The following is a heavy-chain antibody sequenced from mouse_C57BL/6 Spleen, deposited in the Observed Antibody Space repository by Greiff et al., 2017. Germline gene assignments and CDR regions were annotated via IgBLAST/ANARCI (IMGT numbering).Heavy chain of an antibody. CDR3: ARHNYGSSAWFAY. V-gene: IGHV5-6*01. CDR1: GFTFSSYG. D-gene: IGHD1-1*01. J-gene: IGHJ3*01. CDR2: ISSGGSYT. Sequence: EVMLVESGGDLVKPGGSLKLSCAASGFTFSSYGMSWVRQTPDKRLEWVATISSGGSYTYYPDSVKGRFNISRDNAKNTRYLQMSSLKSEDTAMYYCARHNYGSSAWFAYWGQGTLVTVSA.